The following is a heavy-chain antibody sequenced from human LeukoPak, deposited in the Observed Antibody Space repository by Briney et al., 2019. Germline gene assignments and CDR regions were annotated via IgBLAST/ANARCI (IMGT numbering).Heavy chain of an antibody. CDR2: ISYNGNTK. CDR1: GFTFAHYG. Sequence: PGGSLRLSCVASGFTFAHYGFHWVRQAPGKALEWVSFISYNGNTKYGDSVKGRFTISRDNAKNSLFLQMNNLRAEDTAVYYCVRDFGYCSGGNCYTVLDYWGQGTLVTVSS. V-gene: IGHV3-30*03. D-gene: IGHD2-15*01. CDR3: VRDFGYCSGGNCYTVLDY. J-gene: IGHJ4*02.